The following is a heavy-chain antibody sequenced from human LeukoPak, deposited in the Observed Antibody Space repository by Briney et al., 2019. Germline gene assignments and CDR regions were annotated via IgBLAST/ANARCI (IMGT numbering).Heavy chain of an antibody. Sequence: GGSLRLSCVASEFSFNDYAMHWVRQAPGKGLEWVSGVSWNSGTIGYGDSAKGRFTISRDNAKNSLYLHMTNLRAEDTALYYCVKDKGYNYGYDAFDIWGQGTMVTVSS. CDR2: VSWNSGTI. V-gene: IGHV3-9*01. D-gene: IGHD5-18*01. J-gene: IGHJ3*02. CDR1: EFSFNDYA. CDR3: VKDKGYNYGYDAFDI.